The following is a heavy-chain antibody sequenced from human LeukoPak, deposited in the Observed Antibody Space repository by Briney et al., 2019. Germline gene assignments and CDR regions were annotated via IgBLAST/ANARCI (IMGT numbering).Heavy chain of an antibody. CDR3: ASRGYCSGGSCHDY. V-gene: IGHV3-48*04. Sequence: PGGSLRLSCAASGFTFSSYSMNWVRQAPGKGLVWVSYISSSSSTIYYADSVKGRFTISRDNAKNSLYLQMNSLRAEDTAVYYCASRGYCSGGSCHDYWGQGTLVTVSS. CDR2: ISSSSSTI. D-gene: IGHD2-15*01. CDR1: GFTFSSYS. J-gene: IGHJ4*02.